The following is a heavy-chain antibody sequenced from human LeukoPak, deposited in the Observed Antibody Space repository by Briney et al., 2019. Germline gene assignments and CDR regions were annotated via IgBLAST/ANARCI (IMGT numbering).Heavy chain of an antibody. D-gene: IGHD3-3*01. CDR3: ARDPLPSGYDFWSGYYNGGGYFDY. Sequence: ASVKVSCKASGYTFTSYGISWVRQAPGQGLEWMGWISAYNGNTNYAQKLQGRVTMTTDTSTSTAYMELRSLRSDDTAVYYCARDPLPSGYDFWSGYYNGGGYFDYWGQGTLVTVSS. J-gene: IGHJ4*02. V-gene: IGHV1-18*01. CDR1: GYTFTSYG. CDR2: ISAYNGNT.